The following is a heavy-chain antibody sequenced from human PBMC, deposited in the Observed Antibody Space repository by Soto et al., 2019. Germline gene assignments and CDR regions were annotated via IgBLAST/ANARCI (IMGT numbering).Heavy chain of an antibody. CDR3: ARGATSQLNYYYGMDV. Sequence: GESLNISCKASGYSFTTYWISWVRQMPGKGLEWMGRIDPSDSYTNYSPSFQGHVTISADKSISTAYLQWSSLKASDTAMYYCARGATSQLNYYYGMDVWGQGTTVTVSS. V-gene: IGHV5-10-1*01. J-gene: IGHJ6*02. CDR1: GYSFTTYW. D-gene: IGHD1-26*01. CDR2: IDPSDSYT.